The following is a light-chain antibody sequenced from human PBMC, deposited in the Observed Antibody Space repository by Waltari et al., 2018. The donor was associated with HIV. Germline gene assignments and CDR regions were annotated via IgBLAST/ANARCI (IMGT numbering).Light chain of an antibody. Sequence: QTVVTQEPSLPVSPGGTVTLTCASSTGAVTSGYYPNWFQQKPGQAPRALIYSTSNKYSWTPARFSASLLGGKAALTLSGVQPEDEAEYYCLLYYGGPQVFGGGTKLTVL. V-gene: IGLV7-43*01. CDR3: LLYYGGPQV. CDR2: STS. CDR1: TGAVTSGYY. J-gene: IGLJ3*02.